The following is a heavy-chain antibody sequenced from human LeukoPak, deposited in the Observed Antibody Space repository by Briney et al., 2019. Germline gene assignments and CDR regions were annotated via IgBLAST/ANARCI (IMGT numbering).Heavy chain of an antibody. Sequence: PSETLSLTCAVSGGSVSSSHWWSWVRQSPGKGLEWIGEIFHSGSTNYNPSLKSRVTISVDTSKNQFSLKLSSVTAADTAVYYCARRNWGDYYYYYYMDVWGKGTTVTISS. CDR2: IFHSGST. V-gene: IGHV4-4*02. CDR1: GGSVSSSHW. J-gene: IGHJ6*03. D-gene: IGHD7-27*01. CDR3: ARRNWGDYYYYYYMDV.